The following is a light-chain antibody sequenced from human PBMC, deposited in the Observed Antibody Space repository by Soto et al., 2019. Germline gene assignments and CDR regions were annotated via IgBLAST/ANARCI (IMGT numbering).Light chain of an antibody. V-gene: IGKV1-39*01. CDR1: QRINTY. J-gene: IGKJ1*01. CDR3: QQTYSIPGT. CDR2: GAS. Sequence: KTQSPSSLSASVGDRVTITCLASQRINTYLNWYQQKPGRAPKLLIYGASTLQSGVPSRFSGSGSGTDFTFTISSLQLEDFATFFCQQTYSIPGTFGQGT.